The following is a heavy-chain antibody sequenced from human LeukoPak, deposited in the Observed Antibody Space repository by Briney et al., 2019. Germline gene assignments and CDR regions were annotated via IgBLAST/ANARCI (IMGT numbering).Heavy chain of an antibody. CDR3: ARSTPTDLPSNWFDP. V-gene: IGHV4-61*02. CDR2: IYTSGST. CDR1: GGSISSGSYY. Sequence: SQTLSLTCTVSGGSISSGSYYWSWIRQPAGKGPEWIGRIYTSGSTNYNPSLKSRVTISVDTSKNQFSLKLSSVTAADPAVYYCARSTPTDLPSNWFDPWGQGTLVTVSS. J-gene: IGHJ5*02.